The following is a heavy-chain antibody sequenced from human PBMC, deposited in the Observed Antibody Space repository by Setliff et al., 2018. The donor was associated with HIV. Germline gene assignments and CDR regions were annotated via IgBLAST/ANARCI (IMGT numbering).Heavy chain of an antibody. CDR1: GGSISSHY. D-gene: IGHD2-8*01. Sequence: SLTCTVSGGSISSHYWSWIRQPPGKGLEWIGSVYYSGSTNYNPSLKSRITISLDTSKSRFSLKLGSVTAADTAVYFCSTVVTLAYCHDGLCPAFDSWGQGALVTVSS. V-gene: IGHV4-59*11. CDR3: STVVTLAYCHDGLCPAFDS. J-gene: IGHJ4*02. CDR2: VYYSGST.